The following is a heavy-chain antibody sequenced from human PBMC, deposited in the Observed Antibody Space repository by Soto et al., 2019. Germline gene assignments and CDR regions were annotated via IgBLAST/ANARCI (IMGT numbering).Heavy chain of an antibody. J-gene: IGHJ5*02. V-gene: IGHV4-4*07. CDR3: ARGVAETDFYPWANWFDL. CDR2: VYDSGSS. D-gene: IGHD6-19*01. CDR1: GGSISSFY. Sequence: QMVLQESGPGLVKPSETLSLTCNVSGGSISSFYWTWIRQPAGGRLEWIGRVYDSGSSNYNPSLKSRITMSLHRSWSQFSLSLYSVTAADTAVYYCARGVAETDFYPWANWFDLWGQGMLVTVSS.